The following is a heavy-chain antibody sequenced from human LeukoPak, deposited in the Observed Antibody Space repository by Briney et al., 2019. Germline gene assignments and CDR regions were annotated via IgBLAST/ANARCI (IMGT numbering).Heavy chain of an antibody. V-gene: IGHV1-2*06. J-gene: IGHJ4*02. CDR2: INPNSGGT. Sequence: GASVKVSCKASGGTFSSYAISWVRQAPGQGLEWMGRINPNSGGTNYAQKFQGRVTMTRDTSISTAYMELSRLRSDDTAVYYCARVTSVAGKSDDYWGQGTLVTVSS. CDR1: GGTFSSYA. D-gene: IGHD6-19*01. CDR3: ARVTSVAGKSDDY.